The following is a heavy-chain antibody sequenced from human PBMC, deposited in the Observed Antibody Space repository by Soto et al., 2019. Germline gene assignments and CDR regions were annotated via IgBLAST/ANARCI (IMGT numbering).Heavy chain of an antibody. CDR1: GFAFNRFG. CDR3: VRDDGVAAAGPYYYYAMDV. D-gene: IGHD6-13*01. Sequence: QVQLVESGGGVVRPGRSLRLSCAASGFAFNRFGVHWVRQAPGKGLEWVAVIWYDESNKFYADSVKGRFSISRDNSKNTLYLQMNSLRAEDTAVYYCVRDDGVAAAGPYYYYAMDVWGQGTTVIASS. CDR2: IWYDESNK. J-gene: IGHJ6*02. V-gene: IGHV3-33*01.